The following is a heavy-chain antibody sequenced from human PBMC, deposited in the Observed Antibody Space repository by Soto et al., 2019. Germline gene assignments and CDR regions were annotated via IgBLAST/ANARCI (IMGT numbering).Heavy chain of an antibody. J-gene: IGHJ6*02. CDR1: GYSISSGYY. Sequence: TLSLTCAVSGYSISSGYYWGWIRQPPGKGLEWIGSIYHSGSTYYNPSLKSRVTISVDTSKNQFSLKLSSVTAADTAVYYCARDGVVGFGELFRFYYGMDVWGQGTTVTVSS. CDR3: ARDGVVGFGELFRFYYGMDV. D-gene: IGHD3-10*01. V-gene: IGHV4-38-2*02. CDR2: IYHSGST.